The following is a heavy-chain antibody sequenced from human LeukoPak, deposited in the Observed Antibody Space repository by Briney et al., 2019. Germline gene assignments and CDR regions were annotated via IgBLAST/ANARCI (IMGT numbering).Heavy chain of an antibody. CDR2: INPSGDST. CDR3: ARFRTGRAFDI. Sequence: ASVKVSCKASGYTFTGYYMHWVRQAPGQGLEWMGIINPSGDSTSYAQKFQGRVTMTRDTSTSTVYMELSSLRSEDTAMYYCARFRTGRAFDIWGQGTMVTVSS. J-gene: IGHJ3*02. V-gene: IGHV1-46*01. D-gene: IGHD3/OR15-3a*01. CDR1: GYTFTGYY.